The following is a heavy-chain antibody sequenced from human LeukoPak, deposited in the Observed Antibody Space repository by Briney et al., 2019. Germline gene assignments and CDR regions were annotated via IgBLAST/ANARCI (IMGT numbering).Heavy chain of an antibody. J-gene: IGHJ3*02. CDR3: AREQDIVVVPAARGGFDI. CDR1: GFTFSSYA. V-gene: IGHV3-30*01. CDR2: ISYDGSNK. Sequence: GGSLRLSCAASGFTFSSYAMHWVRQAPGKGLEWVAVISYDGSNKYYADSVKGRFTISRDNSKNTLYLQMNSLRAEDTAVYYCAREQDIVVVPAARGGFDIWGQGTMVTVSS. D-gene: IGHD2-2*01.